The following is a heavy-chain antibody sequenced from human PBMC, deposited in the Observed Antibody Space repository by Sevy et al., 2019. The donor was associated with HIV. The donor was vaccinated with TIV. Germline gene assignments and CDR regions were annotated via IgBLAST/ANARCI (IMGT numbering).Heavy chain of an antibody. J-gene: IGHJ3*01. Sequence: ASVKVSCKASGYTFTGYYIHWVRQAPGQGLEWRGRINPTSGGTNDAQKFQGRVTMTRDTSISTAYMDLSRLKSDDTAVYYCATEWDWGQGTMVTVSS. CDR2: INPTSGGT. CDR3: ATEWD. D-gene: IGHD1-26*01. CDR1: GYTFTGYY. V-gene: IGHV1-2*06.